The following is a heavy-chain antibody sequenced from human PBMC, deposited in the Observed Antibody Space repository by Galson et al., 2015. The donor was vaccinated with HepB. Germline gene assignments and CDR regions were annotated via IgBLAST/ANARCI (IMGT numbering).Heavy chain of an antibody. CDR3: ARGVGEYNWNYPTMYYYYYYGMDV. V-gene: IGHV1-3*01. CDR2: INAGNGNT. Sequence: SVKVSCKASGYTFTSYAMHWVRQAPGQRLEWMGWINAGNGNTKYSQKFQGRVTITRDTSASTAYMELSSLRSEDTAVYYCARGVGEYNWNYPTMYYYYYYGMDVWGQGTTVTVSS. CDR1: GYTFTSYA. J-gene: IGHJ6*02. D-gene: IGHD1-7*01.